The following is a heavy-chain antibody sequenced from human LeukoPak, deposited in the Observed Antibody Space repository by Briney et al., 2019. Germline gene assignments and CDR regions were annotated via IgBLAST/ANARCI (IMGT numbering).Heavy chain of an antibody. J-gene: IGHJ4*02. CDR3: ARGRWLQPWGYFDY. D-gene: IGHD5-24*01. Sequence: SVKVSCKAAGGTFSSYAISWVRQAPGQGLEWMGGIIPIFGTANYAQKFQGRFTITTDESTSIAYMELGSLRSEDTAVYYCARGRWLQPWGYFDYWGQGTLVTVSS. V-gene: IGHV1-69*05. CDR2: IIPIFGTA. CDR1: GGTFSSYA.